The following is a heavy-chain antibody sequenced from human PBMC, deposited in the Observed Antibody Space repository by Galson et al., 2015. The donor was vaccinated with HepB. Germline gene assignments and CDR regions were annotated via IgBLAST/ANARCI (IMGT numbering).Heavy chain of an antibody. CDR2: IRSKTYGGTT. CDR3: AREEDCSGTSCHSV. J-gene: IGHJ4*02. V-gene: IGHV3-49*03. CDR1: GFTFGDYA. Sequence: SLRLSCAASGFTFGDYAMSWFRQAPWKGLEWVGFIRSKTYGGTTEHAAAVKGRFTVSRDDSKSIAYLQMSSLRTGDTAVYYCAREEDCSGTSCHSVWGQGTLVTVSS. D-gene: IGHD2-15*01.